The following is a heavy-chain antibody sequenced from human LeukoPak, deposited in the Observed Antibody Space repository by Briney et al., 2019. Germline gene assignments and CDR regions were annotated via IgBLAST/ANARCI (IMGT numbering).Heavy chain of an antibody. Sequence: PSETLSLTCTVSGYSISTGYYWGGIRQPPGKGLEGIATIYHTGSTFYNASLQSRLTISLDTSNNQFSLRLSSVPAADTDVYYCARAHTYGSGSYVDYWGQGTLVTVPS. CDR1: GYSISTGYY. CDR2: IYHTGST. CDR3: ARAHTYGSGSYVDY. D-gene: IGHD3-10*01. J-gene: IGHJ4*02. V-gene: IGHV4-38-2*02.